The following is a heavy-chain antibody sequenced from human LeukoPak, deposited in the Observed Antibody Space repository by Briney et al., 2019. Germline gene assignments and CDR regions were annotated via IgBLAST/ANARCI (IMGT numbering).Heavy chain of an antibody. V-gene: IGHV3-33*06. Sequence: GGSLRLSCAASGFTFSSYGMHWVRQAPGKGLVWVAVIWYDGSNKYYADSVKGRFTISRDNSKNTLYLQMNSLRAEDTAVYYCAKGLYSFDYWGQGTLVTVSS. J-gene: IGHJ4*02. D-gene: IGHD4/OR15-4a*01. CDR2: IWYDGSNK. CDR3: AKGLYSFDY. CDR1: GFTFSSYG.